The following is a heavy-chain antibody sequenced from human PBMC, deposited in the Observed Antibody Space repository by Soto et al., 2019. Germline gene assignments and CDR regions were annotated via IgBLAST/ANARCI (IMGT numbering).Heavy chain of an antibody. D-gene: IGHD6-6*01. CDR1: GYTFTSYD. CDR2: MNPNSGNT. CDR3: ARGSSLAPGDHDS. J-gene: IGHJ4*02. Sequence: QVQLVQSGAEVKKPGASVKVSCKASGYTFTSYDINWVRQATGQGLEWMGWMNPNSGNTGYAQKFQGRVTLTRNTSISTAYMDLSSLRSEDTAAYSCARGSSLAPGDHDSWGQGTLVTVAS. V-gene: IGHV1-8*01.